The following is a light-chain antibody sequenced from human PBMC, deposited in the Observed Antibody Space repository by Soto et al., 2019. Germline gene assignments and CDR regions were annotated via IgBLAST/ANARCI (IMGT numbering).Light chain of an antibody. CDR2: GAS. J-gene: IGKJ2*01. CDR3: QQYNNWPGT. CDR1: QSVSNN. Sequence: EIVMTQSPATLSVSPGERATLSCRASQSVSNNLAWYQQKPGQAPRLLISGASTRATGIPARFSGSGSGTAFTLTISSLQSEDFAVYYCQQYNNWPGTFGQGTKLEIK. V-gene: IGKV3-15*01.